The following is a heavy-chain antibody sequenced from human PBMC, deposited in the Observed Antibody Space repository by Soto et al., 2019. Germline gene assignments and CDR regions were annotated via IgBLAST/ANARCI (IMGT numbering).Heavy chain of an antibody. CDR3: AREVGATVAEYYSGY. Sequence: LRLSCAASGFTFSSYEMNWVRQAPGKGLEWVSYISSSGSTIYYADSVKGRFTISRDNAKNSLYLQMNSLRAEDTAVYYCAREVGATVAEYYSGYWGQGTLVTVSS. V-gene: IGHV3-48*03. D-gene: IGHD1-26*01. CDR1: GFTFSSYE. CDR2: ISSSGSTI. J-gene: IGHJ4*02.